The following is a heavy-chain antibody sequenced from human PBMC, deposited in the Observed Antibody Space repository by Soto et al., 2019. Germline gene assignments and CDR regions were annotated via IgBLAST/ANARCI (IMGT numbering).Heavy chain of an antibody. J-gene: IGHJ4*02. D-gene: IGHD5-18*01. CDR1: GFTFTSYG. CDR3: AKVSAYSSGYVDY. V-gene: IGHV3-23*01. Sequence: LRLSCAASGFTFTSYGMTWVRQAPGKGLEWVSIISGSGGSTAYADSVKGQFAISRDNSKNTLYLQMNSLRAEDTAVYYCAKVSAYSSGYVDYWGQGTLVTVSS. CDR2: ISGSGGST.